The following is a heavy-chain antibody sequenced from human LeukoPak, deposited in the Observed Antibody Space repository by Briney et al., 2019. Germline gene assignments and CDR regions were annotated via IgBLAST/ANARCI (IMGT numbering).Heavy chain of an antibody. Sequence: ASVKVSCKASGSTFSSYAISWVRQAPGQGLEWMGGIIPIFGTANYAQKFQGRVTITTDESTSTAYMELSSLRSEDTAVYYCARVSTGTTGWFDPWGQGTLVTVSS. CDR1: GSTFSSYA. CDR3: ARVSTGTTGWFDP. D-gene: IGHD1-7*01. J-gene: IGHJ5*02. CDR2: IIPIFGTA. V-gene: IGHV1-69*05.